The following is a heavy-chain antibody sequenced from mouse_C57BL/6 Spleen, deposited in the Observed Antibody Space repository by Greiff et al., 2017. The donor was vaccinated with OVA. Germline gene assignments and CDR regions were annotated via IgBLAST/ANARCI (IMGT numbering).Heavy chain of an antibody. J-gene: IGHJ3*01. Sequence: EVQRVESGPGLVKPSQSLSLSCSVTGYSITSGYYWNWIRQPPGNKLECMGYISYDGSNNYNPSLKNRISITRDTSKNQFFLKLNSVTTEDTATYYCARGYGNFSWFAYWGQGTLVTVSA. CDR2: ISYDGSN. CDR1: GYSITSGYY. D-gene: IGHD2-1*01. V-gene: IGHV3-6*01. CDR3: ARGYGNFSWFAY.